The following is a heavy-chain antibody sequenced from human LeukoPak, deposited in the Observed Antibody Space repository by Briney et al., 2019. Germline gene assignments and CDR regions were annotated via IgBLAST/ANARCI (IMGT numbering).Heavy chain of an antibody. D-gene: IGHD6-19*01. CDR1: GFTFTAYQ. V-gene: IGHV1-2*02. Sequence: ASVKVSCKASGFTFTAYQMQWMRQAPGQGLEWIGWINPNSGDTNYAQKFQGRVTMTRDMSINAAYMELSSLRSDDTAVYYCARRSVPGPFDFWGQGTLVTVSS. CDR2: INPNSGDT. J-gene: IGHJ4*02. CDR3: ARRSVPGPFDF.